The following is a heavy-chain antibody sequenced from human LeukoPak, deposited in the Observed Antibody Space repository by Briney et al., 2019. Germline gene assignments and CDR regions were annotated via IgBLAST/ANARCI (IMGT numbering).Heavy chain of an antibody. CDR1: GYTFTGYY. J-gene: IGHJ5*02. D-gene: IGHD3-3*01. V-gene: IGHV1-2*02. Sequence: GASVKVSCKASGYTFTGYYMHWVRQAPGQGLEWMGWINPNSGGTNYAQKFQGRVTMTRDTSISTSYMELSRLRSDDTAVYYCARVAGDVRYYDFWSGYPTFDPWGQGTLVTVSS. CDR3: ARVAGDVRYYDFWSGYPTFDP. CDR2: INPNSGGT.